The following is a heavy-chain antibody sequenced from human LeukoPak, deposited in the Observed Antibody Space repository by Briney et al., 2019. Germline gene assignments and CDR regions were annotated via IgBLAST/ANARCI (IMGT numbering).Heavy chain of an antibody. CDR2: IRSDGTNQ. V-gene: IGHV3-33*01. CDR3: ARDAQRGFDYSNSLRY. CDR1: GFIFSHYG. J-gene: IGHJ4*02. Sequence: PGGSLRLSCAASGFIFSHYGMHWVRLAPGKGLEWVAVIRSDGTNQYYGDSVKGRFTISRDDSQKTVFLELNSLTTEDTAMYYCARDAQRGFDYSNSLRYWGQGTLVTVSS. D-gene: IGHD4-11*01.